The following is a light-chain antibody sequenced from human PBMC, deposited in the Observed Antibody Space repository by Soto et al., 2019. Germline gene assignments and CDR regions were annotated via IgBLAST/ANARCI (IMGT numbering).Light chain of an antibody. CDR1: QDISSY. CDR3: QHYYRGIT. V-gene: IGKV1-33*01. Sequence: DNQLTQSPSSLSASVGDRVTITCQASQDISSYLNWYQQKSGKAPKLLIYDASNLETGVPSRCSGSGSETDFTFTISSLQPEDIATYYCQHYYRGITFGPGTKVDIK. CDR2: DAS. J-gene: IGKJ3*01.